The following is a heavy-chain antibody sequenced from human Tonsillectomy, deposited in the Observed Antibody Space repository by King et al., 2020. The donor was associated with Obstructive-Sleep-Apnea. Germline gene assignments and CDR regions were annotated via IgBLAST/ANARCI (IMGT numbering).Heavy chain of an antibody. Sequence: VQLVESGGGVVQPGRSLRLSCAASGFTFSSYGMHWVRQAPGKGLEWVAFIRYDGSNKYYADSVKGRFTISRDNSKNTLYLQMNSLRAEDTAVYYCAKDHSEGGSSSWYGGFDYWGQGTLVTVSS. V-gene: IGHV3-30*02. J-gene: IGHJ4*02. CDR1: GFTFSSYG. CDR2: IRYDGSNK. CDR3: AKDHSEGGSSSWYGGFDY. D-gene: IGHD6-13*01.